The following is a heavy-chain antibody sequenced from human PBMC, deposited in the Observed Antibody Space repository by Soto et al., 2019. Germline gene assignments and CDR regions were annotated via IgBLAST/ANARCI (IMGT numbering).Heavy chain of an antibody. CDR2: TRGSGGRT. D-gene: IGHD6-19*01. CDR3: ARRSSGWYFDY. J-gene: IGHJ4*02. CDR1: GFTFSSYA. V-gene: IGHV3-23*01. Sequence: EVQLLESGGGLVQPGGSLRLSCAASGFTFSSYAMSWVRQATGKGLEWVSPTRGSGGRTYYADSVKGRFTISRDNSKTTLYLQMNSLRAEDTAVYYCARRSSGWYFDYWGQGTLVTVSS.